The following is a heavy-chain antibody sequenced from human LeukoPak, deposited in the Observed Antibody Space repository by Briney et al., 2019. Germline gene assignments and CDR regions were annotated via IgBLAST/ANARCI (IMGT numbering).Heavy chain of an antibody. Sequence: GASVKVSCKASGYTLTSYDINWVRQATGQGLEWMGRINTNSGNTDYAQKFQGRVTMTRNTSISTVYMELSSLKSEDTAVYYCARGLLQFWNGYTADVFDIWGQGPMVTVSS. CDR2: INTNSGNT. CDR3: ARGLLQFWNGYTADVFDI. CDR1: GYTLTSYD. D-gene: IGHD3-3*01. V-gene: IGHV1-8*01. J-gene: IGHJ3*02.